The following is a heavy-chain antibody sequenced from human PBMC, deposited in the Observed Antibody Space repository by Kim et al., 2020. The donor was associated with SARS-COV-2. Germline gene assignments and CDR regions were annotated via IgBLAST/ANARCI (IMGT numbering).Heavy chain of an antibody. J-gene: IGHJ4*02. CDR3: AHHRESITIFGVAHTPAGY. Sequence: GGSLRLSCAASGFTFSSYAMSWVRQAPGKGLEWVSAISGSGGSTYYADSVKGRFTISRDNSKNTLYLQMNSLRAEDTAVYYCAHHRESITIFGVAHTPAGYWVQGTLVTISS. V-gene: IGHV3-23*01. CDR1: GFTFSSYA. CDR2: ISGSGGST. D-gene: IGHD3-3*01.